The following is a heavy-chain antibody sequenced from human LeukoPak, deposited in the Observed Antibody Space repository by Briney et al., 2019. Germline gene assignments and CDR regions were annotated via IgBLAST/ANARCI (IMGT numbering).Heavy chain of an antibody. CDR1: GFTFSNYW. CDR3: ANKGYCSSTSCYYFDY. Sequence: GGSLRLSCAASGFTFSNYWMSWVRQAPGKGLEWVANIKQDGSERYYVDSVKGRFTISRDNAKNSVYLQMNSLRAEDTAVYYCANKGYCSSTSCYYFDYWGQGTLVTVSS. CDR2: IKQDGSER. J-gene: IGHJ4*02. V-gene: IGHV3-7*03. D-gene: IGHD2-2*01.